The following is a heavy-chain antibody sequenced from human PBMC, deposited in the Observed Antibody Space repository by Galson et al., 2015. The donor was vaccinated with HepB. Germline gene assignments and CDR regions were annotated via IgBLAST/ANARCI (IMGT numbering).Heavy chain of an antibody. J-gene: IGHJ6*02. CDR2: INSDGSST. D-gene: IGHD2-21*01. Sequence: SLRLSCAASGFTFSSYWMHWVRQAPGKGLVWVSRINSDGSSTSYADSVKGRFTISRDNAKNTLYLQMNSLRAKDTAVYYCARDGGKHLWYCYGMDVWGQGTTVTVSS. CDR1: GFTFSSYW. CDR3: ARDGGKHLWYCYGMDV. V-gene: IGHV3-74*01.